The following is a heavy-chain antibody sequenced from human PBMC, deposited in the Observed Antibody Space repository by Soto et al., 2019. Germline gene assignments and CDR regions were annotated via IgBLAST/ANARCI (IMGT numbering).Heavy chain of an antibody. CDR3: EKDVRKRIAAHNRGGVSRYYMDV. D-gene: IGHD6-6*01. J-gene: IGHJ6*03. V-gene: IGHV3-30*18. CDR2: ISYDGSNK. Sequence: QVQLVESGGGVVQPGRSLRLSCAASGFTFSSYGMHWVRQAPGKGLEWVAVISYDGSNKYYADSVKGRFTISRDNSKKTRDRQMNSLRDEHTAVYYCEKDVRKRIAAHNRGGVSRYYMDVWGKGTTVTVSS. CDR1: GFTFSSYG.